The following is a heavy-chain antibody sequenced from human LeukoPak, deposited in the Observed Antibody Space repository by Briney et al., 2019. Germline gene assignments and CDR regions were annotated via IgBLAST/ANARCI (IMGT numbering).Heavy chain of an antibody. V-gene: IGHV4-31*03. CDR3: ARVVAYDSTGYYLYYFDY. CDR2: IHYSGDT. D-gene: IGHD3-22*01. Sequence: SQTLSLTCTVSGGSIISGGYYWSWIRQHPGKGLEWIGYIHYSGDTYYSPSLKSRLTISVDTSKNQFSLRLRSVTAADTAVYYCARVVAYDSTGYYLYYFDYWGQGTLVTVAA. CDR1: GGSIISGGYY. J-gene: IGHJ4*02.